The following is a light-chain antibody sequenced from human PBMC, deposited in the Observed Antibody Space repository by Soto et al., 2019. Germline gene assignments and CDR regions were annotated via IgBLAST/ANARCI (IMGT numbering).Light chain of an antibody. Sequence: EIVLTQSPGTLSLSPGERATLYCRASQSVSNNYLAWYQQKPGQAPRLLIYGASNRATGIPDRFSGSGSGTDFTLTISTLEPEDSAVYYCQQYGSSGTFGQGTKVDIK. V-gene: IGKV3-20*01. J-gene: IGKJ1*01. CDR2: GAS. CDR1: QSVSNNY. CDR3: QQYGSSGT.